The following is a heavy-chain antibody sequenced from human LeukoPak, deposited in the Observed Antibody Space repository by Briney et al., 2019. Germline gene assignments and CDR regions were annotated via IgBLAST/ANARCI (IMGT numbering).Heavy chain of an antibody. CDR3: ARDETSSGRFDY. CDR2: IYYSGST. CDR1: GGSISSGDYY. D-gene: IGHD3-22*01. J-gene: IGHJ4*02. Sequence: PSETLSLTCTVSGGSISSGDYYWSWIRQPPGKGLEWIGYIYYSGSTYYNPSLKSRVTISVDTSKNQFSLKLSSVTAADTAVNYCARDETSSGRFDYWGQGTLVTVSS. V-gene: IGHV4-30-4*01.